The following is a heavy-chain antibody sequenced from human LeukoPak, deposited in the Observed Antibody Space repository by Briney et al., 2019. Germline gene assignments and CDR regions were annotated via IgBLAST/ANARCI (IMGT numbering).Heavy chain of an antibody. D-gene: IGHD6-13*01. CDR3: AKDSSTWGNLAGHFDS. J-gene: IGHJ4*02. CDR2: FYASGTT. Sequence: SETLSLTCTVSGGSIVSHYRNWIRQPAGRGLEWIGRFYASGTTNTSPSLKSRVTMSVDTSKNQFSLKLSSVTAADTAVYYCAKDSSTWGNLAGHFDSWGQGTLVTVSS. V-gene: IGHV4-4*07. CDR1: GGSIVSHY.